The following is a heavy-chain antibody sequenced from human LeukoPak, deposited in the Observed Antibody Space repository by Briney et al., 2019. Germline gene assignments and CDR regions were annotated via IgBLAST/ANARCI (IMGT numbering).Heavy chain of an antibody. CDR3: ARGRVVRGVKNWFDP. V-gene: IGHV4-59*12. CDR1: GGSISGYY. J-gene: IGHJ5*02. CDR2: IFYSGST. Sequence: SETLSLTCTVSGGSISGYYWSWIRQPPGKGLEWVGYIFYSGSTNYNPSLKSRVTISVDRSKNQFSLKLSSVTAADTAVYYCARGRVVRGVKNWFDPWGQGTLVTVSS. D-gene: IGHD3-10*01.